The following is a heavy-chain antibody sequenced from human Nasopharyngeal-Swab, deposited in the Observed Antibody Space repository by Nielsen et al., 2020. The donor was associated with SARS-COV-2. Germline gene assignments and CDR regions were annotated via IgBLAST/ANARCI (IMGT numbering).Heavy chain of an antibody. CDR3: AFGYYGMDV. CDR2: IYYGGST. Sequence: SETLSLTCTVSGGSISRSSYYWGWIRQPPGKGLEWIGNIYYGGSTYYNPSLKSRVTISVDTSKNQFSLKLSSVTAADTAVYYCAFGYYGMDVWGQGTTVTVSS. V-gene: IGHV4-39*07. J-gene: IGHJ6*02. D-gene: IGHD3-16*01. CDR1: GGSISRSSYY.